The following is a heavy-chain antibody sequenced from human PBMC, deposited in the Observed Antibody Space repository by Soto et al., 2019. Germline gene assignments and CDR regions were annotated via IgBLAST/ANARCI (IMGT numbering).Heavy chain of an antibody. Sequence: ASVKVSCKASGYTFSDYYIHWVRQAPGQGLEWMGWINPNSGGTKYAPKFQGGVTMTRDTSITTAYMELSRLRSGDTAVYYCAREPATAKTEGVDFWGQGNMVTVSS. CDR2: INPNSGGT. J-gene: IGHJ4*02. CDR3: AREPATAKTEGVDF. V-gene: IGHV1-2*02. D-gene: IGHD3-16*01. CDR1: GYTFSDYY.